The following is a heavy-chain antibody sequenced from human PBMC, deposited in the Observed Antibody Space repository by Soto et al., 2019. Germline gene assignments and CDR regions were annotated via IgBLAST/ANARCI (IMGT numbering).Heavy chain of an antibody. CDR3: ARACSRYTSSCLDV. Sequence: QVQLQESGPGLVKPSQTLSLTCTVSGGSISSGGYYWSWVRQHPGKGLEWIGYMFYSGSTYHNPSLKSRVTISVDTSKNQVSLKLSTVTAADTAVHSCARACSRYTSSCLDVWGQGTTVTVSS. V-gene: IGHV4-31*03. CDR2: MFYSGST. D-gene: IGHD2-15*01. J-gene: IGHJ6*02. CDR1: GGSISSGGYY.